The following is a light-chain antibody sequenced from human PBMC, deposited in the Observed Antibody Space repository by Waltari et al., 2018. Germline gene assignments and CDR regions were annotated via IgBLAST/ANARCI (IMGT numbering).Light chain of an antibody. CDR3: GSHTSGSTWV. V-gene: IGLV2-14*03. J-gene: IGLJ3*02. Sequence: QSALAQPASVSGSPGQSTTISCTGTSSDVGVSQYVSWYQQHPGKAPKLLIYAVNKRPSGVSTRFSGSKSGNTASLTISGLQGEDEADYYCGSHTSGSTWVFGGGTKVTVL. CDR2: AVN. CDR1: SSDVGVSQY.